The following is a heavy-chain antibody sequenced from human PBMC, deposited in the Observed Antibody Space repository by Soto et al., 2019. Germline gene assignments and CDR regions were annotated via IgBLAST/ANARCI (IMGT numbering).Heavy chain of an antibody. V-gene: IGHV4-61*01. D-gene: IGHD4-17*01. J-gene: IGHJ4*02. CDR3: ATGGDYRRYDSDY. CDR1: GGSVSSGSYY. CDR2: IYYSGST. Sequence: PSETLSLTCTVSGGSVSSGSYYWSWIRQPPGKGLEWIGYIYYSGSTNYNPSLKSRVTISVDTYKNQFSLKLSSVTAADTAVYYCATGGDYRRYDSDYWGQGNLVTVSS.